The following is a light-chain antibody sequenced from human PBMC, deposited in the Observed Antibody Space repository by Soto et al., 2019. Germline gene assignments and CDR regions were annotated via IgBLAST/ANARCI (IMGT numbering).Light chain of an antibody. CDR3: SSSIISSALDVI. CDR1: NRDVGGYNY. V-gene: IGLV2-14*01. Sequence: QSALAQPASVSGSPGQSITISCAGTNRDVGGYNYVSWYQQYPGKAPKLIIYEVTYRPSGFSNRFSGSKSGNTASLTISGLQAEEEADYSCSSSIISSALDVIFGGGTKLTVL. J-gene: IGLJ2*01. CDR2: EVT.